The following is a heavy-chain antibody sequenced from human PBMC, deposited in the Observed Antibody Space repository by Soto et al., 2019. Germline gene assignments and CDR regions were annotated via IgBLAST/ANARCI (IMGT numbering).Heavy chain of an antibody. CDR3: ARDRTDSGYYTNGLDP. D-gene: IGHD3-22*01. V-gene: IGHV1-69*06. Sequence: QVHLMQSGAEVKKPGSSVKVSCKASGGTFGSDAITWVRQAPGQGLEWVGRIIPIFGTTNYAQNLQGRVTISADKSTLTSYMELHSLPSDDTALYYCARDRTDSGYYTNGLDPWGQGTQVTVSS. CDR1: GGTFGSDA. J-gene: IGHJ5*02. CDR2: IIPIFGTT.